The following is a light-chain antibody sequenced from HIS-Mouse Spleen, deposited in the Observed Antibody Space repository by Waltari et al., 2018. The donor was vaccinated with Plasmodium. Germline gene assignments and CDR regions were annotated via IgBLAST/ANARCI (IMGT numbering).Light chain of an antibody. CDR3: QQYNSYRYT. Sequence: ASVGDRVTITCRASQSISSWLAWYQQKPGKAPKLLIYKASSLESGVPSRFSGSGSGTEFTLTISSLQPDDFATYYCQQYNSYRYTFGQGTKLEIK. CDR1: QSISSW. J-gene: IGKJ2*01. V-gene: IGKV1-5*03. CDR2: KAS.